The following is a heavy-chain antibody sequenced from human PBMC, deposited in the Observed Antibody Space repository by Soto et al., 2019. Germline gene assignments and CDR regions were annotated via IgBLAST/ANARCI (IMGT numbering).Heavy chain of an antibody. Sequence: QVQLVQSGAEVKKPGSSVKVSCKASGGTFSSYAISWVRQAPGQGLEWMGGIIPIFGTANYAQKFQGRVTITADESTSTAYMELSSLRSEDTAVYYCASTIVVGPAAIPSWFAPWGQGTLVTVSS. CDR2: IIPIFGTA. CDR3: ASTIVVGPAAIPSWFAP. V-gene: IGHV1-69*01. D-gene: IGHD2-2*02. CDR1: GGTFSSYA. J-gene: IGHJ5*02.